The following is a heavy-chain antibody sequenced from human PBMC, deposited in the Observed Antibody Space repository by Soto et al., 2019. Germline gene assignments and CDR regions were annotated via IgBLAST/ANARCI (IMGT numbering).Heavy chain of an antibody. J-gene: IGHJ5*02. CDR2: ISYDGSNK. Sequence: QVQLVESGGGVVQPGRSLRLSCAASGFTFSSYGMHWVRQAPGKGLEWVAVISYDGSNKYYADSVKGRFTISRDNSKNTLYLQMNSLRAEDTAVYYCAKAQGILFAPTWFDPWGQGTLVAVSS. CDR3: AKAQGILFAPTWFDP. V-gene: IGHV3-30*18. CDR1: GFTFSSYG. D-gene: IGHD2-15*01.